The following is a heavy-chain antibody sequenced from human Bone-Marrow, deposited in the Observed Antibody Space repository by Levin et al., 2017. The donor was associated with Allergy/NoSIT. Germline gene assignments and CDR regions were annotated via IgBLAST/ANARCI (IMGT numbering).Heavy chain of an antibody. J-gene: IGHJ4*02. D-gene: IGHD5-24*01. CDR2: IYPGDSDT. CDR1: GYSFSTYW. V-gene: IGHV5-51*01. CDR3: GRRGDGYSFDI. Sequence: GGSLRLSCKGSGYSFSTYWIGWVRQRPGRGLEWMGIIYPGDSDTKYNPSFQGHVTISADKSITTTFMHWSSLRASDSGVYYCGRRGDGYSFDIWGQGTRVTVSS.